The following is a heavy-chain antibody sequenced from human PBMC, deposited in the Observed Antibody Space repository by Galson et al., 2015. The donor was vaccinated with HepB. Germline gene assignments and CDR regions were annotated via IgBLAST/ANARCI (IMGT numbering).Heavy chain of an antibody. CDR2: ISNDGDKE. J-gene: IGHJ4*02. D-gene: IGHD3-22*01. CDR1: GFTFSSYS. CDR3: AHDSGGYYFLDF. V-gene: IGHV3-30*18. Sequence: SLRLSCAASGFTFSSYSLNWVRQAPGKGLEWVALISNDGDKEKYADSVQGRFSVSRDNSENTLFLQMNSLRPEDTAMYYCAHDSGGYYFLDFWGQGTLVTVSS.